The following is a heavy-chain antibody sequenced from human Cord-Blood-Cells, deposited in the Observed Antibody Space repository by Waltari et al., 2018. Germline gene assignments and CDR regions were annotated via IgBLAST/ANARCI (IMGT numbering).Heavy chain of an antibody. V-gene: IGHV4-34*01. CDR1: GGSFSGYY. CDR2: INHSGST. Sequence: QVQLQQWGAGLLKPSETLSLTCAVYGGSFSGYYWSWIRQPPGKGLAWIGEINHSGSTNYNPSLKSRVTISVDTSKNQFSLKLSSVTAADTAVYYCARGRVNCSGGSCYFYYFDYWGQGTLVTVSS. CDR3: ARGRVNCSGGSCYFYYFDY. J-gene: IGHJ4*02. D-gene: IGHD2-15*01.